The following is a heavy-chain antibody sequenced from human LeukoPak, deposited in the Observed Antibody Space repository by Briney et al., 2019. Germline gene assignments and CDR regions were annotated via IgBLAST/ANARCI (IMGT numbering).Heavy chain of an antibody. CDR2: IYTSGST. Sequence: PSETLSLICTVSGGSLSNYYWSWIRQPAGKGLEWIGRIYTSGSTNYNPSLKSRVAISVDKSKNQFSLKLSSVTAADTAVYYCASSGLMRESFDYWGQGTLVTVSS. D-gene: IGHD3-10*01. CDR1: GGSLSNYY. CDR3: ASSGLMRESFDY. J-gene: IGHJ4*02. V-gene: IGHV4-4*07.